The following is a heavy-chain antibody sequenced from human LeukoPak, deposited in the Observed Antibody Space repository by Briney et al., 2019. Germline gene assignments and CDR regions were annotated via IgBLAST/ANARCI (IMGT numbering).Heavy chain of an antibody. J-gene: IGHJ4*02. V-gene: IGHV4-30-4*08. Sequence: SETLSLTCAVSGGSISSGDYYWGWRRQPPGKGREGIVCIYYSGSTYYNPSLKSRVTISVDTSKNKFSLKLSSVTAADTAVYYCAREGIVVVPAAMNWGQGTLVTVSS. CDR2: IYYSGST. D-gene: IGHD2-2*01. CDR1: GGSISSGDYY. CDR3: AREGIVVVPAAMN.